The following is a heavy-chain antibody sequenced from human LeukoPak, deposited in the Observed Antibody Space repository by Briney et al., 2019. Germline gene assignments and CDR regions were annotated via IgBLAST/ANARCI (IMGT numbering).Heavy chain of an antibody. CDR2: ICGSGGST. D-gene: IGHD5-24*01. CDR1: GFTFSSYA. J-gene: IGHJ3*02. CDR3: AKIPRRDGYNYAFDI. Sequence: GGSVRLSCAASGFTFSSYAMSWVGQAPGKGLEGVSAICGSGGSTYYADSVKGRFNISRDNSKITLYPQMNSLRAEDTAVYYCAKIPRRDGYNYAFDIWGQGTMVTVSS. V-gene: IGHV3-23*01.